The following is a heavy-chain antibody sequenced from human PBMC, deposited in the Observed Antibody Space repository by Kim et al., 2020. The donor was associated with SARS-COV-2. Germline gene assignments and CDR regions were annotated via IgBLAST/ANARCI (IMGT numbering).Heavy chain of an antibody. J-gene: IGHJ5*02. CDR2: INYNSGRI. CDR3: AKARLNDSNWFDT. V-gene: IGHV3-9*01. CDR1: GFSFADSA. Sequence: GGSLRLSCAASGFSFADSAMHWVRQAPGKGLEWVSGINYNSGRIGYADSVKGRFTISRDNAKKSLYLQMNSLRDEDTALYYCAKARLNDSNWFDTWGQGTLVTVSS. D-gene: IGHD3-3*01.